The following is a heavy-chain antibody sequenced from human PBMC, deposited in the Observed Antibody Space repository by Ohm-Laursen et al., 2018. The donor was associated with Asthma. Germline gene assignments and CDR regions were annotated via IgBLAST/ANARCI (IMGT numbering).Heavy chain of an antibody. J-gene: IGHJ6*02. CDR1: GFTFSIYG. CDR3: ASSVSSSQTPLGMDV. CDR2: IWCDGYTQ. V-gene: IGHV3-33*01. Sequence: SLRLSCAASGFTFSIYGMRWVRQAPGKGLEWVAVIWCDGYTQYYADSVKGRFTISRDNSKNTLYLQMNSLRAEDTAVYYCASSVSSSQTPLGMDVWGQGTTVTVSS. D-gene: IGHD2-15*01.